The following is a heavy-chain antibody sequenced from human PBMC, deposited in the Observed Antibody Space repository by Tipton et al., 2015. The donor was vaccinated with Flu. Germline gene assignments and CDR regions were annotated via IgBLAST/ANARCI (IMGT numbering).Heavy chain of an antibody. J-gene: IGHJ6*02. D-gene: IGHD5-12*01. V-gene: IGHV4-30-2*01. CDR2: IHLRGSS. CDR3: ARRGGGYKYLYGMDV. Sequence: TLSLTCTVSGGSISGGVYSWSWIRQPPGKGLEWIGYIHLRGSSHYNPSLKGRVTMSVDRSKNQFSLKLNSVTAADTAMYYCARRGGGYKYLYGMDVWGQGTTVTVSS. CDR1: GGSISGGVYS.